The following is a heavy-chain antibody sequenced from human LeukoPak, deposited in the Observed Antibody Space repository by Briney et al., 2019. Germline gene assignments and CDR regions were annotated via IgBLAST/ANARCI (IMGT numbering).Heavy chain of an antibody. D-gene: IGHD2/OR15-2a*01. Sequence: SETLSLTCTVSGGSISSYYWSWIRQPAGQGLEWIGRIYTSGSTNYNPSLKSRVTMSVDTSKNQFSLKLSSVTAADTAVYYCARLSIHLGQPTFWGQGTLVTVSS. CDR3: ARLSIHLGQPTF. CDR1: GGSISSYY. V-gene: IGHV4-4*07. CDR2: IYTSGST. J-gene: IGHJ4*02.